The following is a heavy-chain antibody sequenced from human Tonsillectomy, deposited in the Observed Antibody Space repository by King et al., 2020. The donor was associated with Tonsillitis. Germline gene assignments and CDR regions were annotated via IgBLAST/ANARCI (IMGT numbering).Heavy chain of an antibody. D-gene: IGHD5-24*01. CDR2: ISRSSSYK. CDR3: ARVKEYGYNPSGNYFDC. Sequence: EVQLVESGGGLVKPGGSLRLSFAASEFTFSTYSMNWVRQAPGKGLEWVSSISRSSSYKYSADSVKGRFTISRDNAKNSLYLQMTSLRAEDTAVYYCARVKEYGYNPSGNYFDCWGQGTLVTVSS. V-gene: IGHV3-21*01. J-gene: IGHJ4*02. CDR1: EFTFSTYS.